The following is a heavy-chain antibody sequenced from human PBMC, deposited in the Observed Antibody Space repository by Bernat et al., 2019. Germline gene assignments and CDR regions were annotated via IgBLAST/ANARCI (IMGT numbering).Heavy chain of an antibody. CDR2: ISSSGSTI. D-gene: IGHD4-17*01. CDR1: GFTFSNSA. V-gene: IGHV3-48*03. CDR3: ARITTRDAFDI. J-gene: IGHJ3*02. Sequence: EVHLVESGGGLIQPGESLRLSCAASGFTFSNSAMSWVRQAPGKGLEWVSYISSSGSTIYYADSVKGRFTISRDNAKNSLYLQMNSLRAEDTAVYYCARITTRDAFDIWGQGTMVTVSS.